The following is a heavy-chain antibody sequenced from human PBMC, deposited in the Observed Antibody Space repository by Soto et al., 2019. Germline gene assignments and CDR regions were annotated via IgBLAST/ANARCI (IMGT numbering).Heavy chain of an antibody. CDR2: IRSRGNNYAT. CDR3: TRIFSDALDI. V-gene: IGHV3-73*01. J-gene: IGHJ3*02. CDR1: GLIFSDSA. Sequence: GGSLSLSCAASGLIFSDSAIHWVRQASGKGLEWVARIRSRGNNYATAYAASVKGRFTISRDDSKKTAYLQLNSLKTEDTAMYYCTRIFSDALDIWGQGTMVTVSS.